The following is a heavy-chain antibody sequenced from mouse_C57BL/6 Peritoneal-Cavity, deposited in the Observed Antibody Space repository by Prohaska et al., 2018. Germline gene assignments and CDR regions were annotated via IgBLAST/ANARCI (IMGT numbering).Heavy chain of an antibody. CDR3: TKTAYYAMDY. Sequence: EVKLEDSGGCLVQPGGSMKLSCFPSGFTFSTYWMNCVLQSAEKGLEWGAQIRLKSDNYATHYAESLKGRFTISRDYSKSSVYLQMNNLRAEDTGIYYCTKTAYYAMDYWGQGTSVTVSS. J-gene: IGHJ4*01. CDR1: GFTFSTYW. V-gene: IGHV6-3*01. CDR2: IRLKSDNYAT. D-gene: IGHD1-2*01.